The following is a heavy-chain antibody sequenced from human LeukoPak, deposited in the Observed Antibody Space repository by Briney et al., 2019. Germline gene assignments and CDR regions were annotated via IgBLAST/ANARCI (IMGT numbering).Heavy chain of an antibody. D-gene: IGHD5-18*01. CDR3: AKDEFRYSYGLLPFDY. V-gene: IGHV3-23*01. J-gene: IGHJ4*02. Sequence: GGSLRLSCAASGLTFSSYAMSWVRQAPGKGREWVSAISGSGGSTYYADSVKGRFTISRDNSKNTLYLQMNSLRAEDTAVYYCAKDEFRYSYGLLPFDYWGQGTLVTVSS. CDR1: GLTFSSYA. CDR2: ISGSGGST.